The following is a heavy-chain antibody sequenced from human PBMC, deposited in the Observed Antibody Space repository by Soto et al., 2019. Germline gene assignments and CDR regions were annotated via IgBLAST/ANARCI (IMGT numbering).Heavy chain of an antibody. V-gene: IGHV4-34*01. CDR3: ARASSWYSRFDP. CDR2: INHRGST. CDR1: GGSFRGYY. Sequence: QVQLQQWGAGLLKPSETLSLTCAVYGGSFRGYYWSWIRQPPGKGLEWIGEINHRGSTNSNPSLKSRVTLSVEPSKNQSSLKLSSVTAADTAGYYCARASSWYSRFDPWGQGTLVTVSA. D-gene: IGHD6-6*01. J-gene: IGHJ5*02.